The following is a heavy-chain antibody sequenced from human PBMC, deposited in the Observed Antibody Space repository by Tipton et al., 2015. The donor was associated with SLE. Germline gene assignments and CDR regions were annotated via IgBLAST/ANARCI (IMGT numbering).Heavy chain of an antibody. CDR2: IATSGSSA. D-gene: IGHD1-26*01. CDR3: ARDLGSYYGMDV. V-gene: IGHV3-48*03. J-gene: IGHJ6*02. CDR1: GFVFSGYE. Sequence: SLRLSCAASGFVFSGYEMNWVRQAPGKGLEWLSYIATSGSSAYYADSVKGRFTISRDNSKNTLYLQMNSLRAEDTAVYYCARDLGSYYGMDVWGQGTTVTVSS.